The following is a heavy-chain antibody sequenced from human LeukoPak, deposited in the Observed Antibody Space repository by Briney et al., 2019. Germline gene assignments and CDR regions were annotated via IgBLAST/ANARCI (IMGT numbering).Heavy chain of an antibody. CDR3: ARGFIITIFGVVTTQNWFDP. V-gene: IGHV1-18*01. Sequence: ASVKASCKASGYTVTSYGISWVRQAPGQGLEWMGWISAYNGNTNYAQKLQGRVTMTTDTSTSTAYMELRSLRSDDTAVYYCARGFIITIFGVVTTQNWFDPWGQGTLVTVSS. D-gene: IGHD3-3*01. CDR2: ISAYNGNT. CDR1: GYTVTSYG. J-gene: IGHJ5*02.